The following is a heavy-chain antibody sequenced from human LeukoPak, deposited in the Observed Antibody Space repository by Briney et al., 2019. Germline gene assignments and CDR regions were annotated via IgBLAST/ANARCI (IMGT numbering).Heavy chain of an antibody. D-gene: IGHD3-22*01. CDR2: IKQDGSEK. Sequence: SGGSRRLSCAASGFTFSSYWMSWVRQAPGKGLEWVANIKQDGSEKYYVDSVKGRFTISRGNAKNSLYLQMNSLRAEDTAVYYCARDSGPFSGYYCDYWGQGTLVTVSS. V-gene: IGHV3-7*01. CDR1: GFTFSSYW. CDR3: ARDSGPFSGYYCDY. J-gene: IGHJ4*02.